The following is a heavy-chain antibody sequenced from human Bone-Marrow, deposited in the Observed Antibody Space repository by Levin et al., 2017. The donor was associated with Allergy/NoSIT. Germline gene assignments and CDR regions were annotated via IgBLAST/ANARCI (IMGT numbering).Heavy chain of an antibody. CDR3: ASWSLGWSY. D-gene: IGHD3-3*01. J-gene: IGHJ4*02. CDR2: ISIRSAYM. V-gene: IGHV3-21*01. Sequence: PGGSLRLSCAGSGFNFDYYNMHWVRQAPGKGLEWVASISIRSAYMSYDDSVKGRFTISRDTATNSLYLQMSSLRAEDTGTYYCASWSLGWSYWGRGTHVTVSS. CDR1: GFNFDYYN.